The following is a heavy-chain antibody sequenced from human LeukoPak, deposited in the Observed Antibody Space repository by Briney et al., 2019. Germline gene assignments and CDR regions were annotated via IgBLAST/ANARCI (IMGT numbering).Heavy chain of an antibody. J-gene: IGHJ4*02. CDR3: ARDEGIAAAGTPFDY. CDR2: IKQDGSEK. Sequence: PGGSLRLSCAASGFTFSSYWMSWVRQAPGKGLEWVANIKQDGSEKYYVDSVKGRFTISRGNAKNSLYLQMNSLRAEDTAVYYCARDEGIAAAGTPFDYWGQGTLVTVSS. V-gene: IGHV3-7*01. CDR1: GFTFSSYW. D-gene: IGHD6-13*01.